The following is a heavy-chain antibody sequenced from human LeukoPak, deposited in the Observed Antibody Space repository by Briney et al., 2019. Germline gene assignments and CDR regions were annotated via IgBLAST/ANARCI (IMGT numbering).Heavy chain of an antibody. CDR2: ISCSGGST. CDR1: GFTFSSYA. CDR3: AKDSGVVPAARNY. J-gene: IGHJ4*02. V-gene: IGHV3-23*01. D-gene: IGHD2-2*01. Sequence: GGSLRLSCAASGFTFSSYAMSWVRQAPGKGLEWVSAISCSGGSTYYADSVKGRFTISRDNSKNTLYLQMNSLRAEDTAVYYCAKDSGVVPAARNYWGQGTLVTVSS.